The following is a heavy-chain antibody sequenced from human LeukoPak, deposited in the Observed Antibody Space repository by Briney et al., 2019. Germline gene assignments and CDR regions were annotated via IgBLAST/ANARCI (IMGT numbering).Heavy chain of an antibody. V-gene: IGHV3-48*01. J-gene: IGHJ4*02. CDR2: IGSSSTPI. D-gene: IGHD5-24*01. Sequence: GGSLRLSCAASGFTFSNYWMNWVRQAPGKGLEWVSYIGSSSTPIYYADSVKGRFTISRDNAKNSLYLQIDSLRVEDTAVYYCARIVPDHIEMATESYWGQGTLVTVSS. CDR3: ARIVPDHIEMATESY. CDR1: GFTFSNYW.